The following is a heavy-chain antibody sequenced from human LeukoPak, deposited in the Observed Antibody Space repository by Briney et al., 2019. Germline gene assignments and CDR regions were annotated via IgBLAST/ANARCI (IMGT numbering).Heavy chain of an antibody. CDR2: INSSGNSI. V-gene: IGHV3-21*01. Sequence: PGGPLRLSCAASGFTFSRYSMNWVRQPPGKGLEWVSSINSSGNSIPYADSVKGRFTISRDNAKNSRDMQKNSLRDEDTAVYYWAASATSNAQWANFEFGGQGTLVTVSS. CDR1: GFTFSRYS. J-gene: IGHJ1*01. D-gene: IGHD1-1*01. CDR3: AASATSNAQWANFEF.